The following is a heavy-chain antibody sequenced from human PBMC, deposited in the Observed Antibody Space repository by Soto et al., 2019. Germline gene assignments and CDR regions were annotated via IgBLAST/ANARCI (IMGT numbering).Heavy chain of an antibody. CDR2: IYYSGST. CDR1: GGSISSYY. V-gene: IGHV4-59*01. Sequence: SETLSLTCTVSGGSISSYYWSWIRQPPGKGLEWIGYIYYSGSTNYNPSLKSRVTISVDTSKNQFSLKLSSVTAADTAVYYCARGIPIVVVVAATPGWFDPWGQGTLVTVSS. J-gene: IGHJ5*02. CDR3: ARGIPIVVVVAATPGWFDP. D-gene: IGHD2-15*01.